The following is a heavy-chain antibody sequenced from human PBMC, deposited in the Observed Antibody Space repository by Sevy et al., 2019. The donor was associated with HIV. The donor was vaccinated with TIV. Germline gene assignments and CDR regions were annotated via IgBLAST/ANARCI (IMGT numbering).Heavy chain of an antibody. V-gene: IGHV3-72*01. J-gene: IGHJ6*03. D-gene: IGHD2-21*01. CDR2: IRNRPNSYTT. CDR1: GFTFSDHY. CDR3: VRGPNCGVGRSQQISPYCLDV. Sequence: GGSLRLSCAASGFTFSDHYVDWVRQAPGKGLEWIGRIRNRPNSYTTEYAASVAGRFTILRDDSRNSLYLQMNSLNTVDSAVYYGVRGPNCGVGRSQQISPYCLDVWGKGATVTVSS.